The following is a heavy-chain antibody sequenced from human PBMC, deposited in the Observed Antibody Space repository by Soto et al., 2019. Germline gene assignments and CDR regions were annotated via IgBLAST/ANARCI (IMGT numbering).Heavy chain of an antibody. CDR2: INHSGST. V-gene: IGHV4-34*01. J-gene: IGHJ5*02. CDR3: ARGAFFDCTNGVCYQNWFDP. D-gene: IGHD2-8*01. CDR1: GGSFSGYY. Sequence: SETLSLTCAVYGGSFSGYYWSWIRQPPGKGLEWIGEINHSGSTNYNPSLKSRVTISVDTSKNQFSLKLSSVTAADTAVYYCARGAFFDCTNGVCYQNWFDPWGQGTLVTVSS.